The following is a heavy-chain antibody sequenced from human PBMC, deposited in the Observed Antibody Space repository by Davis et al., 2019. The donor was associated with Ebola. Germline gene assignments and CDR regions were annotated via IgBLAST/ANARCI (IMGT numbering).Heavy chain of an antibody. V-gene: IGHV3-9*01. D-gene: IGHD6-6*01. CDR3: AKDSSSSHYYYYGMDV. CDR2: ISWNSGSI. J-gene: IGHJ6*02. Sequence: LSLTCTVSGGSISSYYWSWIRQPPGKGLEWVSGISWNSGSIGYADSVKGRFTISRDNAKNSLYLQMNSLRAEDTALYYCAKDSSSSHYYYYGMDVWGQGTTVTVSS. CDR1: GGSISSYY.